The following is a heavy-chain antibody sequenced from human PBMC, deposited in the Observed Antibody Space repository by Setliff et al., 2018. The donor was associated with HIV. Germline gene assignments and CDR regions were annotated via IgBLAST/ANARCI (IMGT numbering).Heavy chain of an antibody. CDR1: GFTFSGYT. CDR3: ARDPYWLEGYFDY. Sequence: GGSLRLSCAASGFTFSGYTMVWVRQALGKGLEWVSSISSSGNFIYYEDSVKGRFTMSRDNAKNSLYLQMDSLRVEDTGFYYCARDPYWLEGYFDYWGPGTLVTVSS. V-gene: IGHV3-21*01. CDR2: ISSSGNFI. D-gene: IGHD6-19*01. J-gene: IGHJ4*02.